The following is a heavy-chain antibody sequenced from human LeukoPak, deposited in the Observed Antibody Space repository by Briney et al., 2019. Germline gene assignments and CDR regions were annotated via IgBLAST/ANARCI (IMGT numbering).Heavy chain of an antibody. Sequence: GGSLRLSCVASGFTFSTFAMHWVRQAPGKGLEWVALTSYDERNKGYADSVKGRYTISRDNSMNTLDLQMNSLRVEDTAVYYCARDLPPLDYWGQGTLVIVSS. V-gene: IGHV3-30*04. CDR3: ARDLPPLDY. J-gene: IGHJ4*02. CDR1: GFTFSTFA. CDR2: TSYDERNK.